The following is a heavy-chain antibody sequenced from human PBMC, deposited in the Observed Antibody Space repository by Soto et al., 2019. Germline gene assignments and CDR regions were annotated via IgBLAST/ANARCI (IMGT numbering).Heavy chain of an antibody. CDR2: INAGNGNT. CDR3: AREGLNY. J-gene: IGHJ4*02. CDR1: GYTFTSYA. V-gene: IGHV1-3*01. Sequence: QVQLVQSGAEVKKPGASVKVSCKASGYTFTSYAMHWVRQAPGQRLEWMGWINAGNGNTKYSQKFQGRVTITRDTSASTPYMELRNLRSEGTAVDYCAREGLNYWGQGTLVTVSS.